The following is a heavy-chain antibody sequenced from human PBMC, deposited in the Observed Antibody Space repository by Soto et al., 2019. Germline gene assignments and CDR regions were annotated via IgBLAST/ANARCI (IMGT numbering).Heavy chain of an antibody. Sequence: GGSLRLSCAASGLFFSTYAMTWVRQAPGRGLEWVSTILHDETPFYTDSVKGRFTISRDNVRGTLYLQMNGLRVEDAAQYYCAKDLFPTSGQRFFFESWGKGTLLTVSS. CDR1: GLFFSTYA. CDR3: AKDLFPTSGQRFFFES. J-gene: IGHJ4*02. CDR2: ILHDETP. V-gene: IGHV3-23*01. D-gene: IGHD3-10*01.